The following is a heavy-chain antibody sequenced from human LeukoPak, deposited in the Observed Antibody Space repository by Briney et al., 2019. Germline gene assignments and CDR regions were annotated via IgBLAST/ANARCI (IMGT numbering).Heavy chain of an antibody. CDR3: ARLGAFVLYYDSSGYFGS. D-gene: IGHD3-22*01. J-gene: IGHJ4*02. CDR1: GYTFTDHH. Sequence: GASVKVSCKASGYTFTDHHMHWVRQAPGQGLEWMGWINPKSGGTNYAQKFQGRVTMSRDTSISTTYMELSSLRSDDTAVYYCARLGAFVLYYDSSGYFGSWGQGTLVAVSS. V-gene: IGHV1-2*02. CDR2: INPKSGGT.